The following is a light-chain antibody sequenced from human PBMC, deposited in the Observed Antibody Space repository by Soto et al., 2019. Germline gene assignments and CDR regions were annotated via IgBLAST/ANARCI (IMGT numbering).Light chain of an antibody. CDR2: ENN. CDR1: SSNIGNNY. CDR3: GTWDTSLSSKV. J-gene: IGLJ1*01. Sequence: QSVLTQPPSVSAAPGQKVTISCSGSSSNIGNNYVSWYQQPPGTAPKLLIYENNKRPSGIPDRFSGSKSGTSATLGITGLQTGDEADYYCGTWDTSLSSKVFGTGTKVTVL. V-gene: IGLV1-51*02.